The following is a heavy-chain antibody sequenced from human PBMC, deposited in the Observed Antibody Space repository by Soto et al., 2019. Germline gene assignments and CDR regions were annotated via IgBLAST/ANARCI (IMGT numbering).Heavy chain of an antibody. V-gene: IGHV5-51*01. CDR2: IYSGDSEN. Sequence: EVQLVQSGAEVKKSGESLKISCKAFGYSFTNYWIVWVRQMPGKGLEWMGIIYSGDSENRYSPSFDGQVTISVDKSINSAYLQWRSLKASDTAMYYCARHRDVAVAGTGGDYFDYWCQGTLVTDST. D-gene: IGHD6-19*01. J-gene: IGHJ4*02. CDR3: ARHRDVAVAGTGGDYFDY. CDR1: GYSFTNYW.